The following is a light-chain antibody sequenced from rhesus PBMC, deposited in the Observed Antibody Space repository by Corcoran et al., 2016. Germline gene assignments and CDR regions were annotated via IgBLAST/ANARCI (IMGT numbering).Light chain of an antibody. Sequence: DIQMTQSPSSLSASVGDRVTITCRASENVNNYLHWYQQKTGKAPKLLVYKASTLKIGVPSRLSGSGSGTVFTLTISRLQPEDFATYYCQHSYGNPLAFGGGTKVEL. CDR1: ENVNNY. CDR3: QHSYGNPLA. V-gene: IGKV1-74*01. J-gene: IGKJ4*01. CDR2: KAS.